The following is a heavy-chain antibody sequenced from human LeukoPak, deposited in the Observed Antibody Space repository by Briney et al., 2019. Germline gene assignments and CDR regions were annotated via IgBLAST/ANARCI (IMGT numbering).Heavy chain of an antibody. V-gene: IGHV3-48*01. D-gene: IGHD1-14*01. CDR3: ARGLHLPDFLSPY. Sequence: GGSLRLSCAAPGFTFSDYSMNWVRQAPGKGLEWISYISSSSNTIYYADSVKGRFTISRDNAKSALFLQMNSLRAEDTAVYCCARGLHLPDFLSPYRGQGTLVTVSS. CDR1: GFTFSDYS. J-gene: IGHJ4*02. CDR2: ISSSSNTI.